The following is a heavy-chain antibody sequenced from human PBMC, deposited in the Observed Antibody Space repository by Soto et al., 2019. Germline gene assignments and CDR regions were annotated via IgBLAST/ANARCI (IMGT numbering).Heavy chain of an antibody. Sequence: EVQLVESGGGMVQPGGSLRLSCAASGFTVSSNYMSWVRQAPGKGLEWVSALYRSGRTHYADSVKGRFTISRDNSKNTLYLQMNSLRAEDAAVYYCARGFYSANDPQFSFDYWGQGTLVTVSS. D-gene: IGHD4-4*01. V-gene: IGHV3-66*01. J-gene: IGHJ4*02. CDR2: LYRSGRT. CDR3: ARGFYSANDPQFSFDY. CDR1: GFTVSSNY.